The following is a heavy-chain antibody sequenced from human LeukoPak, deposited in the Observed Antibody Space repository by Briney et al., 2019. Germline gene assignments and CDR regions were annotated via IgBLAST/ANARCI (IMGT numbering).Heavy chain of an antibody. J-gene: IGHJ6*03. CDR3: AREVSIVVVPAAPPSYMDV. CDR2: ISFDGSNK. CDR1: GFTFSSYS. Sequence: GGSLRLSCAASGFTFSSYSMNWVRQTPGKGLEWVAIISFDGSNKYYADSVKGRFTISRDNSKNTLYLQMNSLRAEDTAVYYCAREVSIVVVPAAPPSYMDVWGKGTTVTVSS. V-gene: IGHV3-30*03. D-gene: IGHD2-2*01.